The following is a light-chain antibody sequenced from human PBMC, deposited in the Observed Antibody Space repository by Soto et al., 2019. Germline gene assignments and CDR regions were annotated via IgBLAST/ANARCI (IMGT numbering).Light chain of an antibody. CDR2: QTS. J-gene: IGKJ1*01. CDR1: QYINTR. V-gene: IGKV3-11*01. Sequence: IVFTESPATLASFPGDRVTLSCRASQYINTRLALYQHRPGQAPRLLIYQTSIRAAGIPVRFSASGTGTDFTLTISDVQPEDFAVYYCHQRQSWPRTFGQGTKVDIK. CDR3: HQRQSWPRT.